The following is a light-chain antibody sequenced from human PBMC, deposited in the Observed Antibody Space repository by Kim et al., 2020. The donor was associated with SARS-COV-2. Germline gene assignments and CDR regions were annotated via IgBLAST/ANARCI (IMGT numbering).Light chain of an antibody. CDR3: QHYDNLPIT. V-gene: IGKV1-33*01. CDR1: DDIEYY. CDR2: DAS. Sequence: SSVGDRVPIPCQASDDIEYYLSWFMQKPGKAPKLLVYDASKLETGVPSRFSGSGSGRHFTFTISSLQPEDIATYYCQHYDNLPITFGQGTRLEIK. J-gene: IGKJ5*01.